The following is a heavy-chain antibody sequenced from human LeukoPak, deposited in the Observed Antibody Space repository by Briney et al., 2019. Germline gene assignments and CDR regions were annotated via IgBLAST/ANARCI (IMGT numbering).Heavy chain of an antibody. CDR3: ARVRSGYYTDY. V-gene: IGHV3-48*01. CDR2: ISRSSSTI. D-gene: IGHD3-3*01. Sequence: GGPLRLSFAAPGFTFSNYSMNWFRQAPGKGLGWVSYISRSSSTIYYADSVKGRFTISRDNAKNSLYLQMNSLRAEDTAVYYCARVRSGYYTDYWGQGTLVTVSS. J-gene: IGHJ4*02. CDR1: GFTFSNYS.